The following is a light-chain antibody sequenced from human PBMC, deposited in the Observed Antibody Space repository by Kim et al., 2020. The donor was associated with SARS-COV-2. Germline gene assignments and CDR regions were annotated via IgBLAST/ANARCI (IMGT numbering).Light chain of an antibody. Sequence: GDRVTITCRASQSISIWLVWYQQKPGKAPKLLIYDASSLESGVPSRFSGSGSGTEFTLTISSLQPDDFATYYCQQYKSYWTFGQGTKVDIK. CDR3: QQYKSYWT. J-gene: IGKJ1*01. CDR1: QSISIW. V-gene: IGKV1-5*01. CDR2: DAS.